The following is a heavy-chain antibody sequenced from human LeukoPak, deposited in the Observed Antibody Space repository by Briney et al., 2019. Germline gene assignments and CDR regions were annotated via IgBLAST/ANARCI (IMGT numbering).Heavy chain of an antibody. CDR1: GGSISSYY. J-gene: IGHJ3*02. CDR3: ARAATGASGAFDI. CDR2: IYYSGST. D-gene: IGHD7-27*01. V-gene: IGHV4-59*12. Sequence: SETLSLTCTVSGGSISSYYWSWIRQPPGKGLEWIGYIYYSGSTYYNPSLKSRVTISVDRSKNQFSLKLSSVTAADTAVYYCARAATGASGAFDIWGQGTMVTVSS.